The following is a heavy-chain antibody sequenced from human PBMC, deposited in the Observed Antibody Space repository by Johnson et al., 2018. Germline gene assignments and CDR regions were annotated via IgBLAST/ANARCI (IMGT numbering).Heavy chain of an antibody. Sequence: EVQLLETGGGLVQPGGSLRLSCITSGFTFHVYAMSWVRQSPGKGLEWVSTIGAPSQTFYADSVRGRFTISRDDSKSRVYLQMDTLRSEDTAVYYCARDFVHGNGLYEPFEIWGHGTTVTIS. D-gene: IGHD2-2*02. CDR2: IGAPSQT. V-gene: IGHV3-23*01. J-gene: IGHJ3*02. CDR1: GFTFHVYA. CDR3: ARDFVHGNGLYEPFEI.